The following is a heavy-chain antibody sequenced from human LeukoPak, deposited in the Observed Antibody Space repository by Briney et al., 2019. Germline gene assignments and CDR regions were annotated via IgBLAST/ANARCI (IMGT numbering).Heavy chain of an antibody. D-gene: IGHD1-1*01. CDR3: ARATYNWNEASWFDP. J-gene: IGHJ5*02. Sequence: WETLTLTCTVSGLSISSYYWSWIRQPPGKGLEWVGYIYYSRYTNYNPSLKRRVTISVDKSKNQFSLKLKHLNAADTAVYYCARATYNWNEASWFDPWGQGTLVTVSS. CDR2: IYYSRYT. V-gene: IGHV4-59*12. CDR1: GLSISSYY.